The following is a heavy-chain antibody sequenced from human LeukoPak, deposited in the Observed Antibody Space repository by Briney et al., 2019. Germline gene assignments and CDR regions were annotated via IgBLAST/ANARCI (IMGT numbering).Heavy chain of an antibody. CDR3: AKDRRKAAAGTFDY. V-gene: IGHV3-23*01. CDR2: ISGSGGST. CDR1: GFTLCCYA. J-gene: IGHJ4*02. D-gene: IGHD6-13*01. Sequence: GGSLRLSCAASGFTLCCYAKSCVRQAPGKGLEWVSAISGSGGSTYYADSVKGRFTISRDNSKNTLYLQMNSLRAEDTAVYYCAKDRRKAAAGTFDYWGQGTLVTVSS.